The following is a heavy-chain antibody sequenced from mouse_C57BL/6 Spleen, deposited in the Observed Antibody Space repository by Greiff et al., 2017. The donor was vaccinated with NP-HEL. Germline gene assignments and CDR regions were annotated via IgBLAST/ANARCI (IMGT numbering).Heavy chain of an antibody. Sequence: VKLQQPGAELVRPGSSVKLSCKASGYTFTSYWMHWVKQRPIQGLEWIGNIDPSDSETHYNQKFKDKATLTVDKSSSTAYMQLSSLTSEDSAVYYCARTAQATGFAYWGQGTLVTVSA. CDR3: ARTAQATGFAY. CDR2: IDPSDSET. J-gene: IGHJ3*01. D-gene: IGHD3-2*02. CDR1: GYTFTSYW. V-gene: IGHV1-52*01.